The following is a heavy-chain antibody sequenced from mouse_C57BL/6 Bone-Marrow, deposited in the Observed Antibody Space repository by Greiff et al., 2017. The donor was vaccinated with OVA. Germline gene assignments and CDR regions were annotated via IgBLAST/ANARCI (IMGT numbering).Heavy chain of an antibody. Sequence: DVHLVESGEGLVKPGGSLKLSCAASGFTFSSYAMSWVRQTPEKRLEWVAYISSGGDYIYYADTVKGRFTISRDNARNTMYLQMSSLKSEDTAMYYCTRLLDAMDYWGQGTSVTVSS. J-gene: IGHJ4*01. CDR3: TRLLDAMDY. CDR1: GFTFSSYA. D-gene: IGHD2-1*01. CDR2: ISSGGDYI. V-gene: IGHV5-9-1*02.